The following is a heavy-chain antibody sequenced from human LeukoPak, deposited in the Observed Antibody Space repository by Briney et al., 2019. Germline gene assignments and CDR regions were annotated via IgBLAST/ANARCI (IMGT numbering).Heavy chain of an antibody. J-gene: IGHJ5*02. CDR2: IYYSGST. CDR1: GGSFSGYY. D-gene: IGHD3-3*01. V-gene: IGHV4-30-4*08. CDR3: ARDKSGYYHDPYNWFDP. Sequence: PSETLSLTCAVYGGSFSGYYWSWIRQPPGKGLEWIGYIYYSGSTYYNPSLKSRVTISVDTSKNQFSLKLTSVTAADTAVYYCARDKSGYYHDPYNWFDPWGQGTLVTVSS.